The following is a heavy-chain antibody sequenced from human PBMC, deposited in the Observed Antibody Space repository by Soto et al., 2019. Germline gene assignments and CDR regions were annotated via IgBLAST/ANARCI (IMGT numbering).Heavy chain of an antibody. V-gene: IGHV1-18*01. CDR2: ISAHNGNT. D-gene: IGHD1-1*01. J-gene: IGHJ4*02. CDR1: GYGFTTYG. CDR3: ARGRYGDY. Sequence: QVHLVQSGAEVKKPGASVKVSCKGSGYGFTTYGITWVRQAPGQGLECMAWISAHNGNTDYAQNLQGRVTVTRDTSTSTAYMELRSLRSDDTAVYYCARGRYGDYWGQGALVTVSS.